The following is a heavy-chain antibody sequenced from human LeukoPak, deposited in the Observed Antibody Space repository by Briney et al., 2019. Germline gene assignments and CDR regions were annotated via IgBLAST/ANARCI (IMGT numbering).Heavy chain of an antibody. CDR3: ARGSGWFGELSRDY. Sequence: SETLSLTCAVYGGSFSGYYWSWIRQPPGKGLEWIGEINHSGSTNYNPSLKSRVTISVDTSKNQFSPKLSSVTAADTAVYYCARGSGWFGELSRDYWGQGTLVTVSS. D-gene: IGHD3-10*01. CDR2: INHSGST. V-gene: IGHV4-34*01. J-gene: IGHJ4*02. CDR1: GGSFSGYY.